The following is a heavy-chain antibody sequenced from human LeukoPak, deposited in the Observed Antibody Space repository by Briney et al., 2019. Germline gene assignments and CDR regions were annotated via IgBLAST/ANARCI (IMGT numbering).Heavy chain of an antibody. Sequence: ASVKVSCKASGYTFTSYGISWVRQAPGQGLEWMGWISAYNGNTNYAQKLQGRVTMTTDTSTSTAYMELRSLRSDDTAVYYCARDTLLWFGELLRGVNWFDPWGQGTLSPSPQ. J-gene: IGHJ5*02. CDR3: ARDTLLWFGELLRGVNWFDP. D-gene: IGHD3-10*01. CDR2: ISAYNGNT. V-gene: IGHV1-18*01. CDR1: GYTFTSYG.